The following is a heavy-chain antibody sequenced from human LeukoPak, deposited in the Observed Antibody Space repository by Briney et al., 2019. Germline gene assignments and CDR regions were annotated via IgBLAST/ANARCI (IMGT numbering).Heavy chain of an antibody. CDR2: INSDGSRT. CDR1: GFTFSSYW. D-gene: IGHD4-11*01. CDR3: VRVIDYSYKWFDP. Sequence: GGSLRLSCAASGFTFSSYWMHWVRQAPGKGLVWVSRINSDGSRTNYADSVKGRFTISRDNAKNTLHLQMNSLRAEDTAVYYCVRVIDYSYKWFDPWGQGTLVTVSS. J-gene: IGHJ5*02. V-gene: IGHV3-74*01.